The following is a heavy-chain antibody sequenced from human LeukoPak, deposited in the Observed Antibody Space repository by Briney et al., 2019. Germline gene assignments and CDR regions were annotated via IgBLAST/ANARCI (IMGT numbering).Heavy chain of an antibody. J-gene: IGHJ4*02. CDR3: ASSPGWAGSGSFDY. V-gene: IGHV3-48*03. CDR1: GFTFSSYE. CDR2: ISSGGSTI. D-gene: IGHD3-10*01. Sequence: PGGSLRLSCAASGFTFSSYEMNWVRQAPGKGLEXXXYISSGGSTIYYADSVKGRFTISRDNAKNSLYLQMNSLRAEDTAVYYCASSPGWAGSGSFDYWGQGTLVTVSS.